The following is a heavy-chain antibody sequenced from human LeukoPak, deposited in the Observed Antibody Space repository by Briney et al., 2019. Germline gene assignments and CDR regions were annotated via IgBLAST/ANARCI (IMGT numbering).Heavy chain of an antibody. J-gene: IGHJ4*02. CDR1: GFTFSNYA. CDR3: AKVRYVDY. CDR2: ISGSGDRT. D-gene: IGHD4-17*01. Sequence: PGGSLRLSCAASGFTFSNYAMSWVRQAPGKGLEWVSAISGSGDRTYYADSVKGRFTISRDNPKNTLYLQMNSLRAEDTAVFYCAKVRYVDYWGQGTLVTVSS. V-gene: IGHV3-23*01.